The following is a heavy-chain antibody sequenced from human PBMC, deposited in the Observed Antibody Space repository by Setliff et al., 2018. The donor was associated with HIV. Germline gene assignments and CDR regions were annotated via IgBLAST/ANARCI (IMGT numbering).Heavy chain of an antibody. CDR1: GYTLTELS. Sequence: ASVKVSCKISGYTLTELSIHWVRQAPGKGLEWMANFDPEDGETFYAQKFQGRLTMTEDTSTDTAYMELSSPRSDDTAMYYCATDPGYSSTWYSESFQHWGQGTVVTVS. CDR3: ATDPGYSSTWYSESFQH. D-gene: IGHD6-13*01. V-gene: IGHV1-24*01. CDR2: FDPEDGET. J-gene: IGHJ1*01.